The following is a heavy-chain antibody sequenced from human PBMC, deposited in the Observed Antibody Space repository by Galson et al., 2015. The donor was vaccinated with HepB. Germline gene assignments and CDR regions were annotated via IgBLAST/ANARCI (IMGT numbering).Heavy chain of an antibody. CDR2: INAHTGNT. CDR1: GYTFITYG. D-gene: IGHD3-22*01. Sequence: SVKVSCKASGYTFITYGITWVRQAPGQGLEWMGWINAHTGNTNYAQKLHDRVTMTTDTGTSTVYMELRSLRSDDTAVYYCARDGGYYDSSGYYYRLFDYWGQGTLVTVSS. CDR3: ARDGGYYDSSGYYYRLFDY. V-gene: IGHV1-18*01. J-gene: IGHJ4*02.